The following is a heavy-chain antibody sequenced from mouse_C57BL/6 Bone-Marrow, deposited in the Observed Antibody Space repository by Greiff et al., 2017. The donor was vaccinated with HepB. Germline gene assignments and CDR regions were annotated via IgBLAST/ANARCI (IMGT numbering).Heavy chain of an antibody. J-gene: IGHJ3*01. CDR2: IYPRDGST. Sequence: VQLQQSGPELVKPGASVKLSCKASGYTFTSYDINWVKQRPGQGLEWIGWIYPRDGSTKYNETFKGKATLTVDTSSSTAYMELHSLTSEDSEVYCCARVAPLSRFAYWGQGALVTVSA. V-gene: IGHV1-85*01. D-gene: IGHD2-3*01. CDR1: GYTFTSYD. CDR3: ARVAPLSRFAY.